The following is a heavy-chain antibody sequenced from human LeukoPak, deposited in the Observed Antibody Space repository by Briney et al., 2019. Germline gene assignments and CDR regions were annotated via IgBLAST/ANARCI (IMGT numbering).Heavy chain of an antibody. J-gene: IGHJ4*02. V-gene: IGHV3-9*01. D-gene: IGHD3-9*01. CDR2: ISWNSGSI. Sequence: GGSLRLSCAASGFTFDDYAMHWVRQAPEKGLEWVSGISWNSGSIGYADSVKGRFTISRDNAKNSLYLQMNSLRAEDTALSYCAKGANYDILTGYPVGWGQGTLVTVSS. CDR3: AKGANYDILTGYPVG. CDR1: GFTFDDYA.